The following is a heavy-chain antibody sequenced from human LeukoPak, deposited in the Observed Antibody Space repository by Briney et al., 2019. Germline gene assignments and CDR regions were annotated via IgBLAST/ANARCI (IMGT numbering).Heavy chain of an antibody. Sequence: PSQTQSLTCTVSGGSISSGDCYWSWIRQPPGKGLEWIAYMYYSGSTYYNPSLKSRVTMSADTSKNQLSLKLSSVTAADTAVYYCARPYYYDSRIDPWGQGILVTVSS. CDR3: ARPYYYDSRIDP. V-gene: IGHV4-30-4*01. CDR1: GGSISSGDCY. CDR2: MYYSGST. D-gene: IGHD3-22*01. J-gene: IGHJ5*02.